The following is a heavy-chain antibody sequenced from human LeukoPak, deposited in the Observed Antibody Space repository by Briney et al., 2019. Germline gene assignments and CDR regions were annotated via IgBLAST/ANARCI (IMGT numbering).Heavy chain of an antibody. D-gene: IGHD3-10*01. J-gene: IGHJ5*02. V-gene: IGHV4-38-2*02. CDR3: ARRNLMVRGVKGSTNWFDP. Sequence: PSETLSLTCSVSGYSIRSGYHWAWFRQAPGKGLEWMGSIYQSGSTYDNLSLKSRVTLSVDTSRNQFSLKLTSVTAADTAVYYCARRNLMVRGVKGSTNWFDPWGQGTLVTVSS. CDR2: IYQSGST. CDR1: GYSIRSGYH.